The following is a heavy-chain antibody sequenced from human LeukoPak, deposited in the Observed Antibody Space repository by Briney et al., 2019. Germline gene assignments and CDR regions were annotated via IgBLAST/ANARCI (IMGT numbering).Heavy chain of an antibody. V-gene: IGHV1-69*13. CDR2: IIPIFGTA. Sequence: GASVTVSCKASGGTFSSYAISWVRQAPGQGLEWMGGIIPIFGTANYAQKFQGRVTITADESTSTAYMELSSLRSEDTAVYYCARDLGEPYYYYCMDVWGKGTTVTVSS. CDR3: ARDLGEPYYYYCMDV. J-gene: IGHJ6*04. CDR1: GGTFSSYA. D-gene: IGHD3-16*01.